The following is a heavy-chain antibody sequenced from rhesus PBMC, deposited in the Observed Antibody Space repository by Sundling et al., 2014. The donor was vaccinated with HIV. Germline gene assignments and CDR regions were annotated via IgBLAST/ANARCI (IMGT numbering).Heavy chain of an antibody. CDR2: VSWSDDRT. J-gene: IGHJ4*01. Sequence: EVQVVESGGGVVQPGGSLRLSCAASGFIFDDYAMHWVRQVPGKGLEWVSGVSWSDDRTDYADSVKGRFTISRDNAKNSLFLQMNRLTTEDTALYYCARDHGGQYLDHWGQGVLVTVSS. CDR1: GFIFDDYA. V-gene: IGHV3-201*01. CDR3: ARDHGGQYLDH. D-gene: IGHD5-24*01.